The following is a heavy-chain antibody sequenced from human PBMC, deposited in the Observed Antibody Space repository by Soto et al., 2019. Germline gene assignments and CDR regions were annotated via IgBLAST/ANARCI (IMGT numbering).Heavy chain of an antibody. Sequence: ASVNVPCKASGGTFSSYAISWVRQAPGQGLEWMGGIIPIFGTANYAQKFQGRVTITADESTSTAYMELSSLRSEDTAVYYCARDAGGHIVGGDAFDIWGQGTMVTVSS. CDR1: GGTFSSYA. J-gene: IGHJ3*02. V-gene: IGHV1-69*13. CDR3: ARDAGGHIVGGDAFDI. CDR2: IIPIFGTA. D-gene: IGHD1-26*01.